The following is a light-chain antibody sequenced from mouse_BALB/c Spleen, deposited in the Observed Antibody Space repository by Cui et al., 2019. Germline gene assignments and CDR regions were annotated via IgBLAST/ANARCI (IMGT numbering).Light chain of an antibody. CDR1: SSVNY. V-gene: IGKV4-55*01. Sequence: QLVLTQSPSIMSASPGAKVTMTCIASSSVNYIYWYQQKTGSSPRLLIYDTANLAPAGPVRFSGSGSGSSYSLTISGMEAEDAATYYCQQWSSYPPITFGSGTKLEIK. CDR3: QQWSSYPPIT. J-gene: IGKJ4*01. CDR2: DTA.